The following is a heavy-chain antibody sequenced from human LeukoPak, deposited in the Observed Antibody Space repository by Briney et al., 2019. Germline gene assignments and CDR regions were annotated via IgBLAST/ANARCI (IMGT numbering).Heavy chain of an antibody. CDR2: ISAYNGNT. CDR1: GYTFTSYG. J-gene: IGHJ4*02. D-gene: IGHD3-22*01. CDR3: ARVTEYYDSSGLPTLAFDY. V-gene: IGHV1-18*01. Sequence: GASVKVSCKASGYTFTSYGISWVRQAPGRGLEWMGWISAYNGNTNYAQKLQGRVTMTTDTSTSTAYMELRSLRSDDTAVYYCARVTEYYDSSGLPTLAFDYWGQGTLVTVSS.